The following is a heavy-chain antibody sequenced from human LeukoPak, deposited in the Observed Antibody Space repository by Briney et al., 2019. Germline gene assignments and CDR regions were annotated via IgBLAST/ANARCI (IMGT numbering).Heavy chain of an antibody. CDR1: GFTFSNYA. CDR3: AKQIYSDNSDHYRDKIFDY. J-gene: IGHJ4*02. D-gene: IGHD3-22*01. CDR2: ISGSGAST. Sequence: PGGSLRLSCAASGFTFSNYAMTWVRQAPGKGLEWVSSISGSGASTYYADSVKGRFSISRDNSKNTLYLQMNSLRAEDTAVYYCAKQIYSDNSDHYRDKIFDYWGQGTLVTVSS. V-gene: IGHV3-23*01.